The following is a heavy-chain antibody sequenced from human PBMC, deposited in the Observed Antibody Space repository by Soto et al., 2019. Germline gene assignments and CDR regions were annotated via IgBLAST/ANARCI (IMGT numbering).Heavy chain of an antibody. CDR1: GGSISSVYDC. Sequence: QVQLQESGPILVKPSQTLSLTCTVSGGSISSVYDCWSWIRQSPDKALEWIGHIYNGGSTYNNPAIPSRATTSVHTTKNPCPLQLRSVTAADAAVYYCARGPSGDNVDSWGQGTLVTVSS. D-gene: IGHD7-27*01. V-gene: IGHV4-30-4*01. J-gene: IGHJ4*02. CDR3: ARGPSGDNVDS. CDR2: IYNGGST.